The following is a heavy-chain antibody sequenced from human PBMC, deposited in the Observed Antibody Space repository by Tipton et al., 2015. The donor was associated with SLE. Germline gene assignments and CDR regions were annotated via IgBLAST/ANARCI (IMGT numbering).Heavy chain of an antibody. Sequence: SLRLSCAASGFTFSRFGMNWLRQAPGKGLEWVSFISGRSDYIYYADSMKGRFTISRDNAKNSVFLQIDSLRAEDSAVYFCARDLAVTTPEYFQHWGHGTQVTVSS. CDR3: ARDLAVTTPEYFQH. CDR1: GFTFSRFG. CDR2: ISGRSDYI. D-gene: IGHD4-17*01. V-gene: IGHV3-21*03. J-gene: IGHJ1*01.